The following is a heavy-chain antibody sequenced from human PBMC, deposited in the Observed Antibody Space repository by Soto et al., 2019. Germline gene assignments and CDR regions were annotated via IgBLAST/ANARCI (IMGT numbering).Heavy chain of an antibody. CDR1: GFTFDSYW. J-gene: IGHJ6*02. V-gene: IGHV3-7*01. CDR2: IKQDGGQT. D-gene: IGHD5-12*01. CDR3: ARGGNGYENWPQYYYYGMDV. Sequence: TVGSLRLSCAASGFTFDSYWMTWVRQAPGKGLEWVAHIKQDGGQTYYVDSVKGRFTISRDNAKTSLYLQMNSLRAEDTSVYFCARGGNGYENWPQYYYYGMDVWGQGTTVTVSS.